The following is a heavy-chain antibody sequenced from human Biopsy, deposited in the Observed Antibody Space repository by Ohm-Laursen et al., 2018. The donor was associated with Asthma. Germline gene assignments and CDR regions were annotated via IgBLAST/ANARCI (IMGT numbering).Heavy chain of an antibody. CDR1: GGSISGFY. V-gene: IGHV4-59*01. CDR3: ARGPNYHGSGRAPIGMDV. D-gene: IGHD3-10*01. Sequence: TLSLTCTVSGGSISGFYWSWIRQPPGKGLEWLGYIYYTGSDNYNPSLKSRVTISVDTSKNQFSLRLNSVTAADTAVYYCARGPNYHGSGRAPIGMDVWGQGTTVTVSS. J-gene: IGHJ6*02. CDR2: IYYTGSD.